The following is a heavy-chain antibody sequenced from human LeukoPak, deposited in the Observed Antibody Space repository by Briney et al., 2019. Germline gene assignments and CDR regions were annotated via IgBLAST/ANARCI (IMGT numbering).Heavy chain of an antibody. Sequence: SETLSLTCAVSGYSISSGYYWGWIRQPPGKGLGWIGSVYHTGSSYYIPSLKSRVTISVDTSKNQFSLEVSSVTAADTAVYYCAGGISTTGHDYWGPGTLVTVSS. CDR3: AGGISTTGHDY. V-gene: IGHV4-38-2*01. D-gene: IGHD4-11*01. CDR1: GYSISSGYY. CDR2: VYHTGSS. J-gene: IGHJ4*02.